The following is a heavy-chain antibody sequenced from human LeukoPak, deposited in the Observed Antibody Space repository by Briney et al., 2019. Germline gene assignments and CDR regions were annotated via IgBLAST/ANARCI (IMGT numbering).Heavy chain of an antibody. CDR1: GFTFSSYG. CDR3: ARGNYGSGSYYLDY. CDR2: ISYDGSNK. V-gene: IGHV3-30*03. J-gene: IGHJ4*02. Sequence: PGGSLRLSCAASGFTFSSYGMHWVRQAPGKGLEWVAVISYDGSNKYYADSVKGRFTISRDNSKNTLYLQMNSLRAEDTAVYYCARGNYGSGSYYLDYWGQGTLVTVSS. D-gene: IGHD3-10*01.